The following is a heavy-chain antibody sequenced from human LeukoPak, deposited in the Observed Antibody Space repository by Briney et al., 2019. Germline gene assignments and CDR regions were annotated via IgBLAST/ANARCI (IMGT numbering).Heavy chain of an antibody. V-gene: IGHV1-2*02. D-gene: IGHD6-13*01. CDR1: GYTFTGYY. J-gene: IGHJ4*02. CDR3: ARWGGIAAAGAFDY. CDR2: VNPNSGDT. Sequence: ASVKVSCKASGYTFTGYYLHWVRQAPGQGLEWTGCVNPNSGDTNYAQKFQGSVTMTRDTSISTVYMELSRLRSDDTAVYYCARWGGIAAAGAFDYWGQGTLVTVSS.